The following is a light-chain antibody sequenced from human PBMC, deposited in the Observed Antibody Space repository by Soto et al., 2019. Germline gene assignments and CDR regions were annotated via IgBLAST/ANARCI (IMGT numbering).Light chain of an antibody. J-gene: IGKJ2*01. Sequence: EIVLTQSPGTLSLSPGERATLSCMASQSVTSNYLGWFQQTPGQAPRLLIYRASNRATGIPDRFSGSGSGIDFTLTSSRLEPVDFAMYYCLQYDNSPYTFGQGTKQEIK. CDR3: LQYDNSPYT. CDR2: RAS. CDR1: QSVTSNY. V-gene: IGKV3-20*01.